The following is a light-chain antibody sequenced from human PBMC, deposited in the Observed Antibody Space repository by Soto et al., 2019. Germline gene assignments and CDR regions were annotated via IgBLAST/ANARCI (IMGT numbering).Light chain of an antibody. V-gene: IGKV1-39*01. CDR3: QQYNTWPPIT. CDR1: QSISTY. J-gene: IGKJ5*01. CDR2: AAS. Sequence: DIQMTQSPSSLSASVVDRVTITCRASQSISTYLHWYQQKPGKAPNLLIYAASTLQSGVPSRFSGSGSWTEFTLTISSLQSEDFAVYYCQQYNTWPPITFGQGTRLEIK.